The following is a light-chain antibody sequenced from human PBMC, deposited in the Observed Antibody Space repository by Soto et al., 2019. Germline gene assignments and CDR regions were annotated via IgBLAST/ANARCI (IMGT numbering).Light chain of an antibody. V-gene: IGKV3-15*01. Sequence: EIMLTQSPGTLSVSPGDRVTLSCRASQSVDINLAWYQQRAGQAPRLLVYGASTKATDMPGRFSGRGSGTEFTLTINNLQSEDFAVYYCQQYNNWPPTFGRGTRLEI. J-gene: IGKJ5*01. CDR3: QQYNNWPPT. CDR2: GAS. CDR1: QSVDIN.